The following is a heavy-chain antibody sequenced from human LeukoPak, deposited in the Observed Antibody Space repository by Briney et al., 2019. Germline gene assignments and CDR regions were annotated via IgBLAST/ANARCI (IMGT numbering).Heavy chain of an antibody. J-gene: IGHJ4*02. Sequence: PSETLSLTCAVSGGSISGYYWSWIRQPPGKGLEWIGYIYYSGSTNYNPSLKSRVTISVDTSENQFSLKLSSVTAADTAVYYCARQAYYYDHWGQGTLVTVSS. CDR2: IYYSGST. CDR1: GGSISGYY. V-gene: IGHV4-59*08. CDR3: ARQAYYYDH.